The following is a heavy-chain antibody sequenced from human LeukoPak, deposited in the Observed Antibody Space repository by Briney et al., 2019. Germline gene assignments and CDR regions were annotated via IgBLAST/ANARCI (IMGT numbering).Heavy chain of an antibody. D-gene: IGHD3-22*01. Sequence: GGSLRLSCAASGFTFSIYSMSWVRQARGKGLEWVSYMSSSSGTIYYGDSVKGRFTMSRDYANNSLYLQMISLRAEDTAAYYCARVGNYYDSSGYLTPSYYFDYWGQGTLVTVSS. CDR3: ARVGNYYDSSGYLTPSYYFDY. V-gene: IGHV3-48*01. CDR2: MSSSSGTI. J-gene: IGHJ4*02. CDR1: GFTFSIYS.